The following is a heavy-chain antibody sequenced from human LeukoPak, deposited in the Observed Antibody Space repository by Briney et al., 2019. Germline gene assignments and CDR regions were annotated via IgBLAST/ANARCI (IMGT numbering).Heavy chain of an antibody. Sequence: PGGSLTLSCAASGFSVSTSYMNWVRQAPGKGLEWVSILYSGSDTYYSDSVKGRFTTSRDNSKNILFLHMTSLKAEDTAIYYCARVGDHFHWFLDLWGRGTLVTVSS. CDR1: GFSVSTSY. D-gene: IGHD2-21*01. CDR2: LYSGSDT. V-gene: IGHV3-53*01. CDR3: ARVGDHFHWFLDL. J-gene: IGHJ2*01.